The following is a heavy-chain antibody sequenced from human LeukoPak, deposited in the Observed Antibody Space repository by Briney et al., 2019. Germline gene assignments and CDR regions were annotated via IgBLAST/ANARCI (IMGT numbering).Heavy chain of an antibody. CDR2: IESDGSTK. D-gene: IGHD4-17*01. CDR3: TRGYGDYARLPFDC. CDR1: GFTFITYW. J-gene: IGHJ4*02. Sequence: GGSLRLSCAASGFTFITYWMHWVRQAPGKGLVWISRIESDGSTKSYADSVKGRFTISRDNAKNMLYLQMNSLRAEDTAVYYCTRGYGDYARLPFDCWGQGTLVTVSS. V-gene: IGHV3-74*01.